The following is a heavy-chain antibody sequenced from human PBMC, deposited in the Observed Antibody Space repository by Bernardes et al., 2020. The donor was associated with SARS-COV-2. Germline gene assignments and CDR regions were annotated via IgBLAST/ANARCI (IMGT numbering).Heavy chain of an antibody. J-gene: IGHJ6*02. V-gene: IGHV3-30*18. CDR2: ISYDGSNK. D-gene: IGHD3-9*01. Sequence: GGSLRLSCAASGFTFSSYGMHWVRQAPGKGLEWVAVISYDGSNKYYADSVKGRFTISRDNSKNTLYLQMNSLRAEDTAVYYCAKVLVQYYDILTGYDTGHYYGMDVWGQGTTVTVSS. CDR3: AKVLVQYYDILTGYDTGHYYGMDV. CDR1: GFTFSSYG.